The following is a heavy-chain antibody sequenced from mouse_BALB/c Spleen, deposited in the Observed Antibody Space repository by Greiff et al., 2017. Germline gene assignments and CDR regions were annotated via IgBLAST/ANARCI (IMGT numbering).Heavy chain of an antibody. D-gene: IGHD2-1*01. Sequence: EVKLMESGGGLVKPGGSLKLSCAASGFTFSSYAMSWVRQTPEKRLEWVASISSGGSTYYPDSVKGRFTISRDNARNILYLQMSSLRSEDTAMYYCARGGNLLWFAYWGQGTLVTVSA. J-gene: IGHJ3*01. V-gene: IGHV5-6-5*01. CDR1: GFTFSSYA. CDR2: ISSGGST. CDR3: ARGGNLLWFAY.